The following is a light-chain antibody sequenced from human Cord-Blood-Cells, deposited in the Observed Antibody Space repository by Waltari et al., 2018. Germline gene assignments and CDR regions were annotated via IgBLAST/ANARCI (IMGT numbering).Light chain of an antibody. CDR3: QQYYSTPFT. CDR1: QSVLYSSNNKNY. Sequence: DIVMNQSPDSLAVSLGERATINCKSSQSVLYSSNNKNYLAWYQQKPGQPPKLLISWASTRESGVPDRFSGSGSGTEFTLTISSLQAEDVAVYYCQQYYSTPFTFGPGTKVDIK. V-gene: IGKV4-1*01. J-gene: IGKJ3*01. CDR2: WAS.